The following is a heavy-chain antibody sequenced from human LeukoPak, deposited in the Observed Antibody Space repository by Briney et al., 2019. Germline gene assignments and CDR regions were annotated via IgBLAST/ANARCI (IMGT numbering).Heavy chain of an antibody. V-gene: IGHV3-23*01. J-gene: IGHJ4*02. CDR3: AKDSFSTR. CDR1: GFTFSSYA. CDR2: ISGSGGST. D-gene: IGHD2-2*01. Sequence: GGSLRLSCAASGFTFSSYAMTWVRQAPGKGLEWVSTISGSGGSTFYADSVKGRFTISRDNSKNTLYLHMNSLSAEDTAIYYCAKDSFSTRWGQGTLVTVSS.